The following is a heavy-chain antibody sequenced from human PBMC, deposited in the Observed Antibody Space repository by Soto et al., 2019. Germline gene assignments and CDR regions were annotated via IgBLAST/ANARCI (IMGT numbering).Heavy chain of an antibody. Sequence: ASVKVSCKPSGYTFTSHGLSWVRQAPGQGLEWMGWISTYNGKTDYAQKLQGRVTMTADTRTTTGYMEPRSLRSDDTAVYYCARLVTEGATFREDAFDLWGQGTEVTVSS. CDR1: GYTFTSHG. CDR3: ARLVTEGATFREDAFDL. D-gene: IGHD2-21*02. V-gene: IGHV1-18*01. CDR2: ISTYNGKT. J-gene: IGHJ3*01.